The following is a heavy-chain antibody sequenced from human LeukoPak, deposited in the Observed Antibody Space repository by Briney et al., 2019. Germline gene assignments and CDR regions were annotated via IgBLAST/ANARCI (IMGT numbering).Heavy chain of an antibody. CDR2: IRSKANSYAT. CDR1: GFTFSGSA. Sequence: GGSLRLSCAASGFTFSGSAMHWVRQASGKGLEWVGRIRSKANSYATAYAASVKGRFTISRDDSKNTAYLQMNSLRAEDTAVYYCARDIPGLRYFDWFGYWGQGTLVTVSS. J-gene: IGHJ5*01. V-gene: IGHV3-73*01. D-gene: IGHD3-9*01. CDR3: ARDIPGLRYFDWFGY.